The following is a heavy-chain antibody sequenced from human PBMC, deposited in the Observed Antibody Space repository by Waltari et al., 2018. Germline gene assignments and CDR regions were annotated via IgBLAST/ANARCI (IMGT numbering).Heavy chain of an antibody. V-gene: IGHV4-61*02. J-gene: IGHJ3*02. Sequence: VQLQESGPGLVEPSQTLSLTCTVSNGSISSGSFYWSWIRQRAGQGLAWIGHLYTTGSTNYSPSLESRDTISADTSKNQFSLKLTSVTAADSAVYFCARTGTVVVVPTAKGAFHIWGQGTAVTVSS. CDR1: NGSISSGSFY. CDR2: LYTTGST. CDR3: ARTGTVVVVPTAKGAFHI. D-gene: IGHD2-15*01.